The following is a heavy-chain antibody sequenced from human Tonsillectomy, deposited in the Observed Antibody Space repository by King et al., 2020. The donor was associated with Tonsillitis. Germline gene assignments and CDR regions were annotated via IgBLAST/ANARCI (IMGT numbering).Heavy chain of an antibody. CDR1: EFTFSAYW. D-gene: IGHD2-15*01. Sequence: DVQLVESGGGLVQPGGSLRLSCVASEFTFSAYWMTWVRQAPGKGLEWVANINRDESQKHYVDSVKGRFTISRDNAKNCVYMQRNSLRAEDTALYYCAGDYPPTGGSSYSDAFDIWGQGTKVTVSS. J-gene: IGHJ3*02. V-gene: IGHV3-7*03. CDR2: INRDESQK. CDR3: AGDYPPTGGSSYSDAFDI.